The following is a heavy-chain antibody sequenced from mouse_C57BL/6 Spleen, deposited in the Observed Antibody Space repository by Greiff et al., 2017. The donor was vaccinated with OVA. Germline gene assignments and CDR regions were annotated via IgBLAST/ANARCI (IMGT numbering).Heavy chain of an antibody. J-gene: IGHJ3*01. CDR2: ISSGSSTI. V-gene: IGHV5-17*01. CDR1: GFTFSDYG. Sequence: DVMLVESGGGLVKPGGSLKLSCAASGFTFSDYGMHWVRQAPEKGLEWVAYISSGSSTIYYADTVKGRFTISRDNAKNTLFLQMTSLRSEDTAMYYCAGGRTSWFAYWGQGTLVTVSA. CDR3: AGGRTSWFAY.